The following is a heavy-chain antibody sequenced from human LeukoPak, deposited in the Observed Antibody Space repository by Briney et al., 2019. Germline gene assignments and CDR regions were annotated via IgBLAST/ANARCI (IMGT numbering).Heavy chain of an antibody. Sequence: PSETLSLTCTVSGGSISSYYWSWIRQPQGKGLEWIGYIYYSGSTNYHPSLKSRVTISVDTSKNQFSLKLSSVTAADTAVYYCARGGVRGVTLFDYWGQGTLDTVSS. V-gene: IGHV4-59*01. CDR1: GGSISSYY. CDR3: ARGGVRGVTLFDY. D-gene: IGHD3-10*01. J-gene: IGHJ4*02. CDR2: IYYSGST.